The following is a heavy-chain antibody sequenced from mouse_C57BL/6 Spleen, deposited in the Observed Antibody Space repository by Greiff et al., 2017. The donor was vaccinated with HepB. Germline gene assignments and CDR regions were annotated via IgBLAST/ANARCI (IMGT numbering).Heavy chain of an antibody. Sequence: QVQLKQPGAELVKPGASVKLSCKASGYTFTSYWMHWVKQRPGRGLEWIGRIDPNSGGTKYNEKFKSKATLTVDKPSSTAYMQLSSLTSEDSAVYYCARYDGYYGGWFAYWGQGTLVTVSA. CDR1: GYTFTSYW. J-gene: IGHJ3*01. CDR3: ARYDGYYGGWFAY. D-gene: IGHD2-3*01. CDR2: IDPNSGGT. V-gene: IGHV1-72*01.